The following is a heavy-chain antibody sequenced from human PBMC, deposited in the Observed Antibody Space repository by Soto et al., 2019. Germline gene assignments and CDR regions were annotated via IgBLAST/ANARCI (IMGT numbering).Heavy chain of an antibody. Sequence: SETLSLTCAVYGGSFSGYYWSWIRQPPGKGLEWIGEINHSGSTNYNPSLKSRVTISVDTSKNQFSLKLSSVTAADTAVYYCARQWVSYGMDVWGQGTTVTVSS. CDR1: GGSFSGYY. CDR2: INHSGST. J-gene: IGHJ6*02. D-gene: IGHD1-26*01. CDR3: ARQWVSYGMDV. V-gene: IGHV4-34*01.